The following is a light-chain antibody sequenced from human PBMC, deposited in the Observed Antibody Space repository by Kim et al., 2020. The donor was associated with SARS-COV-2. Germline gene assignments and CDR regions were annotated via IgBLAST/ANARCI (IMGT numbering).Light chain of an antibody. CDR3: GADHGSGSNFVWV. Sequence: QPVLTQPPSASASLGASVTLTSTLSSGYSNYKVDWYQQRPGKGPRFVMRVGIGGILGSKGDGIPDRFSVLGSGLNRYLTIKNIQEEDESDYHCGADHGSGSNFVWVFGGGTQLTVL. J-gene: IGLJ3*02. CDR2: VGIGGILG. CDR1: SGYSNYK. V-gene: IGLV9-49*01.